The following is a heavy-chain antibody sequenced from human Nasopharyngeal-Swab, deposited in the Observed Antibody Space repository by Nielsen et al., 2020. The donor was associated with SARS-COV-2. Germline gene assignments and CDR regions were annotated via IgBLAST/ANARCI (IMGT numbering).Heavy chain of an antibody. CDR3: ARAITYYYDGSGSRSYGLDV. Sequence: WVRQAPGQGLEWVGGLIPGFGSTHYSQKFQDRLRVTADASTDTAYMELSSLRSDDTAVYYCARAITYYYDGSGSRSYGLDVWGQGTTVTVSS. D-gene: IGHD3-22*01. V-gene: IGHV1-69*01. CDR2: LIPGFGST. J-gene: IGHJ6*02.